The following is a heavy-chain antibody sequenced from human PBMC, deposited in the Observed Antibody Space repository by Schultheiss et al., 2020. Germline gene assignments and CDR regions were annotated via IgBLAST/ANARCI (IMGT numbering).Heavy chain of an antibody. D-gene: IGHD6-13*01. V-gene: IGHV3-23*01. J-gene: IGHJ3*02. CDR2: ISSSSSYI. Sequence: GESLKISCAASGFTFSSYAMSWVRQAPGKGLEWVSSISSSSSYIYYADSVKGRFTISRDNSKNTLYLQMNSLRAEDTAVYYCAKNRIGSSWFDAFDIWGQGTMVTVSS. CDR3: AKNRIGSSWFDAFDI. CDR1: GFTFSSYA.